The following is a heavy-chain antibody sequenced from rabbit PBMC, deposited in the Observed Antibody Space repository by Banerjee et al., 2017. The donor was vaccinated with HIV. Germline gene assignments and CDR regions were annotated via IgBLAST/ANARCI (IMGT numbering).Heavy chain of an antibody. Sequence: QSLEESGGDLVKPGASLTLTCTASGFSFSSSYYMCWVRQAPGKGLEWIACIGAGSSGSTWYASWVNGRFTISKPPSTSVSLQMPRLTAADTATYFCARSAGYADYGYATNSLNFWGPGTLVTVS. D-gene: IGHD6-1*01. CDR3: ARSAGYADYGYATNSLNF. V-gene: IGHV1S40*01. CDR1: GFSFSSSYY. CDR2: IGAGSSGST. J-gene: IGHJ4*01.